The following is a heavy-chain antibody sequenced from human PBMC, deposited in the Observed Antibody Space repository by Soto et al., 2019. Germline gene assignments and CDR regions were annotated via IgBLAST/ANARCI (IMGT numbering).Heavy chain of an antibody. CDR3: ARGDSSGPNAFDI. CDR1: GFTFSSYA. CDR2: ISYDGSNK. J-gene: IGHJ3*02. V-gene: IGHV3-30-3*01. D-gene: IGHD3-22*01. Sequence: PGGSLRLSCAASGFTFSSYAMHWVRQAPGKGLEWVAVISYDGSNKYYADSVKGRFTISRDNSKNTLYLQMNSLRAEDMAVYYCARGDSSGPNAFDIWGQGTMVTVSS.